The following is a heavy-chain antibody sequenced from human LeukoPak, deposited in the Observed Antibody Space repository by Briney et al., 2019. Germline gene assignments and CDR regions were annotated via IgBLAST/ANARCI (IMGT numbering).Heavy chain of an antibody. V-gene: IGHV1-69*13. D-gene: IGHD3-22*01. CDR1: GGTFSSYA. Sequence: GASVKVSCKASGGTFSSYAISWVRQAPGQGLEWMGGIIPIFGTANYAQKFQGRVTITADESTSTAYMELSSLRSEDTAVYYCAGGYYDSSGSRGAGYYYYGMDVWGQGTTVTVSS. CDR3: AGGYYDSSGSRGAGYYYYGMDV. J-gene: IGHJ6*02. CDR2: IIPIFGTA.